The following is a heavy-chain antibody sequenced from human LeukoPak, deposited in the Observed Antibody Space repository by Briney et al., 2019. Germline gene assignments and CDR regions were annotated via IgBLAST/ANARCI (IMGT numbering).Heavy chain of an antibody. CDR3: ARSGSYGSGKHWFDP. Sequence: ASVKVSCKASGYAFTSYYMHWVRQAPGQGLEWMGIINPSGGNSSYAQKFQGRVTMTSDTSTSTVYLELRSLRSEDTAVYYCARSGSYGSGKHWFDPWGQGTLVTVSS. J-gene: IGHJ5*02. CDR2: INPSGGNS. CDR1: GYAFTSYY. V-gene: IGHV1-46*01. D-gene: IGHD3-10*01.